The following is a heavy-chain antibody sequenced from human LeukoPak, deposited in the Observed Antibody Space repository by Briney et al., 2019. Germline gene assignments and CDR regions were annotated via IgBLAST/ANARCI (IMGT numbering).Heavy chain of an antibody. CDR1: GGSFSGYY. Sequence: SETLSLTCAVYGGSFSGYYWSWIRQPPGKGLEWIGEINHSGSTNYNPSLESRVTISVDTSKNQFSLKLSSVTAADTAVYYCARDYGAIAVAGLIDYWGQGTLVTVSS. D-gene: IGHD6-19*01. V-gene: IGHV4-34*01. CDR3: ARDYGAIAVAGLIDY. J-gene: IGHJ4*02. CDR2: INHSGST.